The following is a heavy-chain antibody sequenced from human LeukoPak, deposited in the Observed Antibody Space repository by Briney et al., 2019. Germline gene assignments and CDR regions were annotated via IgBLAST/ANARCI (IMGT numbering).Heavy chain of an antibody. D-gene: IGHD6-19*01. CDR3: AREGVVAGTEVYFDY. V-gene: IGHV4-34*01. CDR2: INHSGST. Sequence: SETLSLTCAVYGRSFSGYYWSWIRQPPGKGLEWIGEINHSGSTNYNPSLKSRVTISVDTSKNQFSLKLSSVTAADTAVYYCAREGVVAGTEVYFDYWGQGTLVTVSS. J-gene: IGHJ4*02. CDR1: GRSFSGYY.